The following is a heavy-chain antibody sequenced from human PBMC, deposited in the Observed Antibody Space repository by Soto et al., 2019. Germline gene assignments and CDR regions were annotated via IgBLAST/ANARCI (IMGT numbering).Heavy chain of an antibody. J-gene: IGHJ4*02. CDR2: ISGSGGSI. CDR3: AKESLKTPVTGPVDC. Sequence: EVQLLESGGGLVQPGGSQRLSCTASGFTFSSYALSWVRQAPGKGLEWVSSISGSGGSIYYADSVKGRVTISRDNSKNTLYLQMSSLRAEDTAVYYCAKESLKTPVTGPVDCWGQGTVVTVSS. CDR1: GFTFSSYA. D-gene: IGHD6-19*01. V-gene: IGHV3-23*01.